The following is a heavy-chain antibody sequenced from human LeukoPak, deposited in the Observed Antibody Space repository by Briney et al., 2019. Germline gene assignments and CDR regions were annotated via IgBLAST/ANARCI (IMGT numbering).Heavy chain of an antibody. CDR2: IDHSGST. J-gene: IGHJ4*02. V-gene: IGHV4-4*02. CDR3: TRGSYYFDY. CDR1: GGSIINSNR. Sequence: PSETLSLTCAVSGGSIINSNRWSWVRQPPGKGLEWIGEIDHSGSTSYNPSLKSRVTMSVDRSQNQFSLRLSTVTAADTAVYYCTRGSYYFDYWGQGTLVTVSS. D-gene: IGHD1-26*01.